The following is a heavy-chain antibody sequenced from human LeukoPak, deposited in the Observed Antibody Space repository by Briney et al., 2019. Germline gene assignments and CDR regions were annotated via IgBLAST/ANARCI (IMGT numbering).Heavy chain of an antibody. CDR3: ARDADPMIVVSYFDY. D-gene: IGHD3-22*01. Sequence: GGSLRLSCAASGFTFSSYAMHWVRQAPGKGLEWVAVISYDGSNKYYADSVKGQFTISRDNSKNTLYLQMNSLRAEDTAVYYCARDADPMIVVSYFDYWGQGTLVTVSS. CDR1: GFTFSSYA. J-gene: IGHJ4*02. CDR2: ISYDGSNK. V-gene: IGHV3-30*04.